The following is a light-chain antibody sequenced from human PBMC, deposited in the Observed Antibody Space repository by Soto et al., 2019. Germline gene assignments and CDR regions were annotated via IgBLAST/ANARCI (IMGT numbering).Light chain of an antibody. CDR1: SSDIGACND. Sequence: QSALTQPPSASGSPGQSVTISCTGSSSDIGACNDVHWYQQLPGTAPKLLIYGDSNRPSGVPDRFSGSKSGTTASLAVSGLQAEDEADYYCQSYDASLSGYVVFGGGTKLTVL. J-gene: IGLJ2*01. CDR3: QSYDASLSGYVV. CDR2: GDS. V-gene: IGLV1-40*01.